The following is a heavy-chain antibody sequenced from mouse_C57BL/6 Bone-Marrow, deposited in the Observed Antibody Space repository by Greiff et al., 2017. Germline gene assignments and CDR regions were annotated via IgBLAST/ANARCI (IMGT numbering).Heavy chain of an antibody. J-gene: IGHJ3*01. CDR1: GYTFTDYY. D-gene: IGHD2-4*01. CDR3: ASYDYLFAY. CDR2: INPNNGGT. Sequence: EVQPQQSGPELVKPGASVKISCKASGYTFTDYYMNWVKQSHGKSLEWIGDINPNNGGTSYNQKFKGKATLTVDKSSSTAYMELRSLTSEDSAVYYCASYDYLFAYWGQGTLVTVSA. V-gene: IGHV1-26*01.